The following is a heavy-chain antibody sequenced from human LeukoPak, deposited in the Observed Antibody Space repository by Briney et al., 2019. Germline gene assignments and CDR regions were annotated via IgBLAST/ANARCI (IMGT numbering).Heavy chain of an antibody. Sequence: ASVKVSCKASGYTFTGYYMHWVRQAPGQGLEWMGWINPNSGGTNYAQKFQGRVTMTRDTSISTAYMELSRLRSDDTAVYYCARGVTMVRRVSAPKINWFDPWGQGTLVTVSS. CDR3: ARGVTMVRRVSAPKINWFDP. CDR1: GYTFTGYY. CDR2: INPNSGGT. V-gene: IGHV1-2*02. D-gene: IGHD3-10*01. J-gene: IGHJ5*02.